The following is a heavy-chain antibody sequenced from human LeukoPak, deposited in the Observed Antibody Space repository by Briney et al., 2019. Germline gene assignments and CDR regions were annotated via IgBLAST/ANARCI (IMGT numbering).Heavy chain of an antibody. CDR2: IYYRGTT. V-gene: IGHV4-39*07. CDR3: AREIGYCSSTSCYKTPGFDP. D-gene: IGHD2-2*02. Sequence: SETLSLTCTVSGGSISSGGFYWGWIRQPPGRGPEWIGNIYYRGTTYDNPSLKSRVTISRDTSKNQFSLKLSSVTAADTAVYYCAREIGYCSSTSCYKTPGFDPWGQGTLVTVSS. CDR1: GGSISSGGFY. J-gene: IGHJ5*02.